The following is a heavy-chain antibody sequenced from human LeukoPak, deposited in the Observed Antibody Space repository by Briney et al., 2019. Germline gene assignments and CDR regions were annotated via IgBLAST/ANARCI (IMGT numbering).Heavy chain of an antibody. J-gene: IGHJ4*02. V-gene: IGHV3-23*01. D-gene: IGHD1-26*01. CDR3: AKDQSRVGASDPFHY. CDR1: GFTFSSCA. Sequence: PGGSLRLSCTASGFTFSSCAMTWGRQAPGKGLEWVSSISGGGATTYYADSVKGRFTISRDNSNNTVYLQMNSLRAEDTAVYYCAKDQSRVGASDPFHYWGQGMQVGVSS. CDR2: ISGGGATT.